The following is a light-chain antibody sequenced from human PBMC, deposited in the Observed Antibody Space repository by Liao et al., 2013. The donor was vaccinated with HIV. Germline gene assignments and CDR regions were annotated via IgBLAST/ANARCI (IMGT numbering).Light chain of an antibody. V-gene: IGLV3-25*03. J-gene: IGLJ2*01. CDR1: ALPKQY. Sequence: SYELTQPPSVSVSPGQTARITCSGDALPKQYAFWYQKKPGQAHVVIISKDTERASGIPERFSGSNSGTKVTLTISGVQAEDEADYYCQSADPTGSYVVFGGGTKLTVL. CDR3: QSADPTGSYVV. CDR2: KDT.